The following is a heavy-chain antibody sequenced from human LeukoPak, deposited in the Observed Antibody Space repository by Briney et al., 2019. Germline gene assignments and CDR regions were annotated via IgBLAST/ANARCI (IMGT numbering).Heavy chain of an antibody. CDR2: VNPNSGDT. CDR3: TRDHPDCSGDSCYS. CDR1: GYTFTGYF. D-gene: IGHD2-15*01. V-gene: IGHV1-2*06. J-gene: IGHJ5*02. Sequence: ASVKVSCKASGYTFTGYFVHWVRQAPGQGLEWMGRVNPNSGDTNCAQKFQGRVTMTRDTSITTAYMELSSLRSDDTAVYYCTRDHPDCSGDSCYSWGQGTLVTVSS.